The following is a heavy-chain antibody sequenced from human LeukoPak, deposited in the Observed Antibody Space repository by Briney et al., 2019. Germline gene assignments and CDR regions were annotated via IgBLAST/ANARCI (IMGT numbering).Heavy chain of an antibody. D-gene: IGHD3-3*01. CDR2: ISYDGSNK. V-gene: IGHV3-30*04. J-gene: IGHJ6*02. CDR3: AKERGITIFGVAFYYYYGMDV. Sequence: GGSLRLSCAASGFTFSSYAMHWVRQAPGKGLEWVAVISYDGSNKYYADSVKGRFTISRDNSKNTLYLQMNSLRAEDTAVYYCAKERGITIFGVAFYYYYGMDVWGQGTTVTVSS. CDR1: GFTFSSYA.